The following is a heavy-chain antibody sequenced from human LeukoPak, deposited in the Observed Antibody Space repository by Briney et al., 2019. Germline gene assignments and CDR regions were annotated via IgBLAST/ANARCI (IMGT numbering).Heavy chain of an antibody. J-gene: IGHJ4*02. CDR3: ARHVGISF. CDR2: IREDGTEK. D-gene: IGHD7-27*01. V-gene: IGHV3-7*01. CDR1: GFTSSGAW. Sequence: GGSLRLSCTASGFTSSGAWMTWVRQAPGKGLEWVANIREDGTEKNYVDSVKGRFTISRDNAKNSLFLQMSNLRDDDTAIYYCARHVGISFWGQGTLVTVSS.